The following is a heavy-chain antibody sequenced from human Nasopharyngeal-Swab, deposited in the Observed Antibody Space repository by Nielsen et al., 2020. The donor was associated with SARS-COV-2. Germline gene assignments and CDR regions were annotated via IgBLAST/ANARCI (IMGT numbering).Heavy chain of an antibody. CDR2: ISGSGGST. V-gene: IGHV3-23*01. D-gene: IGHD1-26*01. CDR1: GFTFSSYA. Sequence: GESLKISCAASGFTFSSYAMSWVRQAPGKGLEWVSAISGSGGSTYYADSVKGRFTISRDNAKNSLYLQMNSLRAEDTAVYYCARISGSYLTDAFDIWGQGTMVTVSS. J-gene: IGHJ3*02. CDR3: ARISGSYLTDAFDI.